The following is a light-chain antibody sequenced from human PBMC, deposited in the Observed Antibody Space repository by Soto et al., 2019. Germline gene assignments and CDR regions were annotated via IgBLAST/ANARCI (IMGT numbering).Light chain of an antibody. J-gene: IGKJ4*01. CDR2: DAS. CDR3: QQRSNWPYLT. V-gene: IGKV3-11*01. Sequence: EIVLTQSPATLCLSPGERATLSCRASQSVSRNLAWYQQKPGQAPRLLIYDASNRATGIPARFSGSGSVTDFTLTISSLEPEDFAVYYCQQRSNWPYLTFGGGTKVDIK. CDR1: QSVSRN.